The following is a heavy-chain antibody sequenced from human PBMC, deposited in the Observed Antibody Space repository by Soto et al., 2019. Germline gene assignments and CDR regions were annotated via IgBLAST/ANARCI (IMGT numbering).Heavy chain of an antibody. J-gene: IGHJ4*02. V-gene: IGHV4-34*01. Sequence: QVQLQQWGAGLLKPSETLSLTCGVYGGSFSGYYWNWIRQAPGKGLEWIGEINHSGRTDYNPSLKGRITFSLDTSKNQVTLKLSSVAAADTAVYYCASSSGDYGDSAGVDYWGQGTLVTVAS. D-gene: IGHD4-17*01. CDR1: GGSFSGYY. CDR3: ASSSGDYGDSAGVDY. CDR2: INHSGRT.